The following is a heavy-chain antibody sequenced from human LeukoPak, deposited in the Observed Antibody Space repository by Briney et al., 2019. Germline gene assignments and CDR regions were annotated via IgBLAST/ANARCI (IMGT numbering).Heavy chain of an antibody. D-gene: IGHD2-2*01. CDR1: GFTFSSDW. J-gene: IGHJ4*02. V-gene: IGHV3-74*01. Sequence: PGGSLRLSCAASGFTFSSDWMHWVRQAPGKGLVWVSRINSDESSTNYADSVKGRFTISRDNAKNTVYLQMNSLRVEDTAVYYCVRGLSGYASSLGYWGQGTLVTVSS. CDR2: INSDESST. CDR3: VRGLSGYASSLGY.